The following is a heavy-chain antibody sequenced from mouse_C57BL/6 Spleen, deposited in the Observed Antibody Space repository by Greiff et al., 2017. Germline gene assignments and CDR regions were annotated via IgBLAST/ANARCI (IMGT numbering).Heavy chain of an antibody. D-gene: IGHD1-1*01. CDR2: IYPGSGST. J-gene: IGHJ4*01. V-gene: IGHV1-55*01. CDR1: GYTFTSYW. CDR3: ARESLGSSHYYAMDY. Sequence: VQLQQPGAELVKPGASVKMSCKASGYTFTSYWITWVKQRPGQGLEWIGDIYPGSGSTNYNETFKSKATMTVDTSSSTAYMQLSSLPSEDSAVYDCARESLGSSHYYAMDYWGQGTSVTVSS.